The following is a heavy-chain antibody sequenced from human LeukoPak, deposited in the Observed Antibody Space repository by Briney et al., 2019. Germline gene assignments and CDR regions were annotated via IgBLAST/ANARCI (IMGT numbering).Heavy chain of an antibody. CDR2: INHSGST. J-gene: IGHJ4*02. CDR1: GVSFSGYY. D-gene: IGHD2-21*02. CDR3: ALYCGGDCYSGYFDY. Sequence: SETLSLTCAVYGVSFSGYYWSWIRQPPGKGLEWIGEINHSGSTNYNPSLKSRVTISVDTSKNQFSLKLSSVTAADTAVYYCALYCGGDCYSGYFDYWGQGTLVTVSS. V-gene: IGHV4-34*01.